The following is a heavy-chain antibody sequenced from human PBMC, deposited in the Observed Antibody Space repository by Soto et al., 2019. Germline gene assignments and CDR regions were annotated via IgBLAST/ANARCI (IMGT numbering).Heavy chain of an antibody. V-gene: IGHV3-23*01. J-gene: IGHJ4*02. CDR2: ISGSGNTS. Sequence: EVQLLESGGSLVQPGGSLRLSCAASGFTFSSYAMTWVRQAPGKGLEWVSAISGSGNTSYYADSVKGRFTVSRDSSKKTLYLQMNSLRPEDAAVYYCAKDRGRTWYEDYWGQGTLVTVSS. CDR3: AKDRGRTWYEDY. D-gene: IGHD6-13*01. CDR1: GFTFSSYA.